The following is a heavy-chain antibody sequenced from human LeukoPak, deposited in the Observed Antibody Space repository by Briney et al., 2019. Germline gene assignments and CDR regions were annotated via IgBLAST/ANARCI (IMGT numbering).Heavy chain of an antibody. CDR2: IYYSGST. CDR3: ARLPVVVVAAPKKNAFDI. CDR1: GGSISSYY. V-gene: IGHV4-59*01. J-gene: IGHJ3*02. Sequence: SETLSLTCTVSGGSISSYYWSWIRQPPGKGLEWIGYIYYSGSTNYNPSLKSRVTISVDTSKNQFSLKLSSITAADAAVYYCARLPVVVVAAPKKNAFDIWGQGTMVTVSS. D-gene: IGHD2-15*01.